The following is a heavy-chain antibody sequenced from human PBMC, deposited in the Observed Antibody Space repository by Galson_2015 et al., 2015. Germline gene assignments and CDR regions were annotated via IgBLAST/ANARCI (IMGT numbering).Heavy chain of an antibody. Sequence: SLRLSCAASGFTFSSYAMHWVRQAPGKGLEWVAVISYDGSNKYYADSVKGRFTISRDNSKNTLHLQMNSLRAEDTAVYYCARGGYGLSYGMDVWGQGTTVTVSS. D-gene: IGHD5-18*01. CDR3: ARGGYGLSYGMDV. CDR1: GFTFSSYA. CDR2: ISYDGSNK. J-gene: IGHJ6*02. V-gene: IGHV3-30-3*01.